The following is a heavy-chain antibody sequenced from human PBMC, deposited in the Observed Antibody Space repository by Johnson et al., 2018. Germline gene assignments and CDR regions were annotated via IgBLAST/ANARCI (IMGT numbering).Heavy chain of an antibody. J-gene: IGHJ3*02. CDR3: ARAGDGDYTDAFDI. V-gene: IGHV3-13*01. Sequence: EVQLLESGGGLVQPGGSLRLSCVASGFTFSNYDMHWVRQGTGKGLEWVSTIGTTGDTYYSGSVKGRFTISRENANNSLYLQMNSLRAGDTALYYCARAGDGDYTDAFDIWGQGTMVTVSS. CDR2: IGTTGDT. CDR1: GFTFSNYD. D-gene: IGHD4-17*01.